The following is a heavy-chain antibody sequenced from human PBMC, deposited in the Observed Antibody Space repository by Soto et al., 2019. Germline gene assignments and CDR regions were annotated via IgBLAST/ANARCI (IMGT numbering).Heavy chain of an antibody. D-gene: IGHD2-21*02. Sequence: GGSLRLSCAASGFTFSTYAMTWVRQAPGKGLEWVATISGSNGHTDYADSVKVRFTISRDNSKNTLYLQMNSLRVEDTAVYFCAKSETSVVTWYFDYWGQGTQVTVSS. CDR2: ISGSNGHT. J-gene: IGHJ4*02. CDR3: AKSETSVVTWYFDY. V-gene: IGHV3-23*01. CDR1: GFTFSTYA.